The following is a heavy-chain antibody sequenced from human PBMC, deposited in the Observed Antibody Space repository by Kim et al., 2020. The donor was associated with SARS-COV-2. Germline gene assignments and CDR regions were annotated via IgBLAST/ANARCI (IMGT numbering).Heavy chain of an antibody. V-gene: IGHV4-31*03. D-gene: IGHD1-1*01. CDR3: ARVLPQLGNTVDY. Sequence: SETLSLTCTVSGGSISSGGYYWSWIRQHPGKGLEWIGYIYYSGSTYYNPSLKSRVTISVDTSKNQFSLKLSSVTAADTAVYYCARVLPQLGNTVDYWGQGTLVTVSS. J-gene: IGHJ4*02. CDR2: IYYSGST. CDR1: GGSISSGGYY.